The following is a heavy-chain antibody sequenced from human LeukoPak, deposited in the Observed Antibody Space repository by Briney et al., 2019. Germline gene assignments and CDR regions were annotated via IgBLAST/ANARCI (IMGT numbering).Heavy chain of an antibody. Sequence: GGSLRLSCEVSGFTFSMYWMTWVRQVPGKGLVWVSRINTDGSDTNYADSVKGRFTISRDNAKNTLYLQMNSLRAEDTAVYYCARGLSGDYSYGYSDYWGQGTLVTVSS. CDR2: INTDGSDT. CDR3: ARGLSGDYSYGYSDY. V-gene: IGHV3-74*01. J-gene: IGHJ4*02. CDR1: GFTFSMYW. D-gene: IGHD5-18*01.